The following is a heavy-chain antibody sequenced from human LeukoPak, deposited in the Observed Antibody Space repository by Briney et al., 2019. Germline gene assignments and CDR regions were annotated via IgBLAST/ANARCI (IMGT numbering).Heavy chain of an antibody. D-gene: IGHD4-23*01. V-gene: IGHV5-51*01. CDR3: ARRVVNNRNGYFDL. Sequence: GESLKISRKGSGYSLTRNWIGRGRQMPGKGLEGMAIIYPGDSDTRYSPSFQGQVTISADKSINTAYLQWSSLKASDTAMYYCARRVVNNRNGYFDLWGRGTLVTVSS. J-gene: IGHJ2*01. CDR2: IYPGDSDT. CDR1: GYSLTRNW.